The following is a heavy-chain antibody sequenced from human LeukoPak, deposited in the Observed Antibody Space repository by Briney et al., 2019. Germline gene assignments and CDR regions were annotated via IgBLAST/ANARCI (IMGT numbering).Heavy chain of an antibody. V-gene: IGHV3-48*02. Sequence: GGSLRLSCAASGFTLNSYNMNWVRQAPGKGLEWVSYISSSSSTIYYADSVKGRFTISRDSAKTSLFLQMNSLRDEDTAVYYCARAYSSSSGRDAFDSWGLGTLVTVSS. J-gene: IGHJ3*02. CDR1: GFTLNSYN. CDR3: ARAYSSSSGRDAFDS. CDR2: ISSSSSTI. D-gene: IGHD6-6*01.